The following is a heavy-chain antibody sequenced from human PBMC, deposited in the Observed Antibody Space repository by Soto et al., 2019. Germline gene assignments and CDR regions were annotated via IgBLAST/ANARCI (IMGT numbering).Heavy chain of an antibody. V-gene: IGHV4-59*01. D-gene: IGHD3-9*01. J-gene: IGHJ3*02. CDR3: ARALILTGYYIRDAFDI. CDR1: GGSISSYY. CDR2: IYYSGST. Sequence: QVQLQEWGPGLVKPSETLSLTCTVSGGSISSYYWNWIRQPPGKGLEWIGYIYYSGSTNYNPSLKSRVTLSVDTSKNQFSLKLSSVTAADTAVYYCARALILTGYYIRDAFDIWGQGTMVTVSS.